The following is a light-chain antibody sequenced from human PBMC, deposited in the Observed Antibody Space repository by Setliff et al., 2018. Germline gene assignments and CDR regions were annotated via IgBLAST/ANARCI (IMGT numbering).Light chain of an antibody. Sequence: LAQPPSASGTPGQRVTISCSGSSSNIGSNTVNWYQQLPGTAPKLLIYRNNQRPSGVPDRFSGSKSGTSASLAISGLQSEDEADYYCAAWDDSLNGYVFGTGTKGTVL. J-gene: IGLJ1*01. CDR2: RNN. CDR1: SSNIGSNT. V-gene: IGLV1-44*01. CDR3: AAWDDSLNGYV.